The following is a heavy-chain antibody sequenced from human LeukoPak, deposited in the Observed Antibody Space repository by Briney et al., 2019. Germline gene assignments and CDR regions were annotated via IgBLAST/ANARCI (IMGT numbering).Heavy chain of an antibody. D-gene: IGHD3-3*01. CDR2: IYYSGST. V-gene: IGHV4-59*08. CDR3: ARHPHYDFWSGDGFDP. J-gene: IGHJ5*02. CDR1: AGSINSYY. Sequence: PSETLSLTCTVSAGSINSYYWSWIRQPPGKGLEWIGYIYYSGSTNYNPSLKSRVTISVDTSKNQFSLKLSSVTAADTAVYYCARHPHYDFWSGDGFDPWGQGTLVTVSS.